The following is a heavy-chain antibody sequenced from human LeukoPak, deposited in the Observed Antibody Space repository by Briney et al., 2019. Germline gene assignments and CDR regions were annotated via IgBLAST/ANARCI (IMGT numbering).Heavy chain of an antibody. CDR3: ASLPYCSGGSCHAEGFDP. Sequence: GGSLRLSCAASGFTFSSYSMNWVRQAPGKGLEWVSSISSSSNFVFYADSVKGRFTISRDNAKNSLFLQMNSLRAEDTAGYYCASLPYCSGGSCHAEGFDPWGQGTLVTVSS. D-gene: IGHD2-15*01. J-gene: IGHJ5*02. CDR2: ISSSSNFV. CDR1: GFTFSSYS. V-gene: IGHV3-21*01.